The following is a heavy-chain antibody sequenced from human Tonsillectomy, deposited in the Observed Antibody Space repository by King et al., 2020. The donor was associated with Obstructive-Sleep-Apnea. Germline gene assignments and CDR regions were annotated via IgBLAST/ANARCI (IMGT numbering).Heavy chain of an antibody. Sequence: QLQESGPGLVKPSETLSLTCTVSGGAISSSSYYWGWIRKPPGKGLEWIGSIYYSVRTYYNPSLTSRVTISVETSKNQFSLKLSSVTAADTAVYYCAALDEWFDPWGQGTLVTVSS. V-gene: IGHV4-39*07. CDR2: IYYSVRT. J-gene: IGHJ5*02. CDR1: GGAISSSSYY. CDR3: AALDEWFDP. D-gene: IGHD3/OR15-3a*01.